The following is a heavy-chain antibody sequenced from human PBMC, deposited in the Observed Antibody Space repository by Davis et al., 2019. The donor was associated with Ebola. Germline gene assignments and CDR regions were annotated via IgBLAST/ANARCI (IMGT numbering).Heavy chain of an antibody. Sequence: MPSETLSLTCTVSAGSTSSSSYYWGWIRQPPGKGLEWIGSIYYSGSTNYNPSLKSRVTIPVDTSKNQFSLKLSSVTAADTAVYYCSRTTYYGMDVWGQGTTVTVSS. D-gene: IGHD1-14*01. V-gene: IGHV4-39*07. J-gene: IGHJ6*02. CDR1: AGSTSSSSYY. CDR2: IYYSGST. CDR3: SRTTYYGMDV.